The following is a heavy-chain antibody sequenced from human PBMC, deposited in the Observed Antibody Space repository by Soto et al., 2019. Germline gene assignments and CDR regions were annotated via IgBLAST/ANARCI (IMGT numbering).Heavy chain of an antibody. CDR1: GFTFSSYV. V-gene: IGHV3-30-3*01. Sequence: QVQLVESGGGVVQPGRSLRLSCAASGFTFSSYVMHWVRQAPGKGLEWVAVMSYDGSNKYYADSVKGRFTISRDNSKNTLYLQMNSLRAEDTAVYYCARDLQGPPYTGYDFIYWGQGTLVTVSS. D-gene: IGHD5-12*01. CDR3: ARDLQGPPYTGYDFIY. CDR2: MSYDGSNK. J-gene: IGHJ4*02.